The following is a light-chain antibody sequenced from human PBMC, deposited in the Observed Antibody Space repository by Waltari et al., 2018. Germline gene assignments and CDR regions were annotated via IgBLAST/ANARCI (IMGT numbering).Light chain of an antibody. CDR3: LQYSSSPPT. CDR2: KAS. CDR1: QSISSW. V-gene: IGKV1-12*01. J-gene: IGKJ1*01. Sequence: DIQMTQSPSSLSAFVGNTVTITCRASQSISSWLDWYQQKPGKAPKLLIYKASSLQSGVPSRFSGSGSGTEFTLTISSLQPEDFATYYCLQYSSSPPTFGQGTKVEIK.